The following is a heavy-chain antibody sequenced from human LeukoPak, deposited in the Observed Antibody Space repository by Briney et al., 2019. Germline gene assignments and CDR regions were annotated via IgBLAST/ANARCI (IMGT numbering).Heavy chain of an antibody. CDR2: VRNKANSYIT. J-gene: IGHJ2*01. Sequence: GGSLRLSCAASGFTFSDRYMDWVRQAPGKGLEWVGRVRNKANSYITMYAASVKGRFTISRNDSENSLYLQMNSLKTEDTAVYHCGRIRGSYLHWYFDLWGRGTLVTVSS. CDR1: GFTFSDRY. V-gene: IGHV3-72*01. D-gene: IGHD1-26*01. CDR3: GRIRGSYLHWYFDL.